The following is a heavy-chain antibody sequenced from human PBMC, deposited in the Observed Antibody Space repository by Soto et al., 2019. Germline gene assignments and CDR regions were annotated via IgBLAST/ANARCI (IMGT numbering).Heavy chain of an antibody. J-gene: IGHJ5*02. V-gene: IGHV4-61*08. CDR1: GGSIDSGDYY. Sequence: SETLSLTCTVSGGSIDSGDYYWSWIRQPPGKGLEWIGYVYYSGTTNYNPFLKSRVTLSLDKSKNQFSLKMNSVTAADTAVYYFARVDSSWRGSWFDPWGQGTLVTVSS. D-gene: IGHD6-13*01. CDR3: ARVDSSWRGSWFDP. CDR2: VYYSGTT.